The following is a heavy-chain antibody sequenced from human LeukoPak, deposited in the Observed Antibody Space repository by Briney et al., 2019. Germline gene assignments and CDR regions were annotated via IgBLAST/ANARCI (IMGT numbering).Heavy chain of an antibody. J-gene: IGHJ6*02. Sequence: GGSLRLSCAATGFTFSDYYMSWIRQAPGKGLEWVSYISSSGSTIYYADSVKGRFTISRDNAKNSLYLQMNSLRAEDTAVYYCARDYYDSSGFLYYYYYGVDVWGQGTTVTVSS. V-gene: IGHV3-11*01. CDR3: ARDYYDSSGFLYYYYYGVDV. D-gene: IGHD3-22*01. CDR1: GFTFSDYY. CDR2: ISSSGSTI.